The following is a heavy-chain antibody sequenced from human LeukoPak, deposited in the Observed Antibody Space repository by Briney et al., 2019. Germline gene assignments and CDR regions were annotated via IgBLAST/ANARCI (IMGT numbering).Heavy chain of an antibody. D-gene: IGHD6-13*01. CDR2: IYYSGST. CDR3: ARDWYISSLQY. V-gene: IGHV4-39*07. CDR1: GGSISSSSDY. J-gene: IGHJ1*01. Sequence: PSETLSLTCTVSGGSISSSSDYWGWIRQPPGKELEWIGSIYYSGSTYYNPSLKSRVTISVDTSKNQFSLKLSSVTAADTAVYYCARDWYISSLQYWGQGTLVTVSS.